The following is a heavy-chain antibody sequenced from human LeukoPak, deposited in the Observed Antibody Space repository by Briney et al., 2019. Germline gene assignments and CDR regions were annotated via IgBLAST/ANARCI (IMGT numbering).Heavy chain of an antibody. CDR3: AGEETRGGGGNNFDS. J-gene: IGHJ5*01. CDR1: GGSFSGYY. V-gene: IGHV4-34*01. Sequence: SETLSLTCDVYGGSFSGYYWSWIRQPPGKGLEWIGEVNDSGRTDYKPSLKSRVTISLDTSKRQFSLKLTSVTATDTAVYYCAGEETRGGGGNNFDSWGKEILITVSS. D-gene: IGHD3-16*01. CDR2: VNDSGRT.